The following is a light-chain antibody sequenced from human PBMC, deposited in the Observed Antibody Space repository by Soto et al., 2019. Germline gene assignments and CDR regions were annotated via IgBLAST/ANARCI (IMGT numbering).Light chain of an antibody. CDR1: QTLSSSS. V-gene: IGKV3-20*01. CDR2: GAS. J-gene: IGKJ4*01. CDR3: HQYGSSPLT. Sequence: EIVLTQSPGTLSLSPGESGTLSCRAGQTLSSSSLAWSQQKPGQAPRLLIYGASNRASGIPDRFSGGGSGTDFTLTISRLEPEDFAVYYCHQYGSSPLTFGGGTKVEI.